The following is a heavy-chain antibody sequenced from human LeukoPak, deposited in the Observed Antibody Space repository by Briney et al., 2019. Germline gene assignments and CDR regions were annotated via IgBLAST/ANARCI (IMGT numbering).Heavy chain of an antibody. Sequence: GGSLRLSCAASGFTFSSYAMSWVRQAPGKGLEWVSAISGSRGGTYYADSVKGRFTISRDNSKNTLYLQMNSLRAEDTALYYCAKWGCSGSDCYPFDYRGQGTLVTVSS. D-gene: IGHD2-15*01. CDR1: GFTFSSYA. V-gene: IGHV3-23*01. CDR3: AKWGCSGSDCYPFDY. J-gene: IGHJ4*02. CDR2: ISGSRGGT.